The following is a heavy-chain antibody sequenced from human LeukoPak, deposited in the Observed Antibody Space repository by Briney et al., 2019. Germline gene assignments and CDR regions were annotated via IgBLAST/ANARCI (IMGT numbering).Heavy chain of an antibody. CDR1: GYTLTGLS. CDR3: ATGPALRFLEWSLPCGY. CDR2: FDPEDGET. Sequence: ASVKVSCKVSGYTLTGLSMHWVRQAPGKGLEWMGGFDPEDGETIYAQKFQGRVTMTEDTSTDTAYMELSSLRSEDTAVYYCATGPALRFLEWSLPCGYWGQGTLVTVSS. D-gene: IGHD3-3*01. J-gene: IGHJ4*02. V-gene: IGHV1-24*01.